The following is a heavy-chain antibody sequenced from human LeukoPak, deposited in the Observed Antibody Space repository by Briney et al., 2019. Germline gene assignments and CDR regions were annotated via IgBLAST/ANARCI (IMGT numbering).Heavy chain of an antibody. CDR1: GYTFTNDG. V-gene: IGHV1-18*01. CDR3: ARGLYDPDSTFFDY. Sequence: ASVKVSCKASGYTFTNDGISWVRQAPRQGLEWMGWISGYNGNTMYSQKLQGRVTMTTDTSTSTAYMELRSLTSDDTAVYYCARGLYDPDSTFFDYWGQGTLVTVSS. CDR2: ISGYNGNT. J-gene: IGHJ4*02. D-gene: IGHD2/OR15-2a*01.